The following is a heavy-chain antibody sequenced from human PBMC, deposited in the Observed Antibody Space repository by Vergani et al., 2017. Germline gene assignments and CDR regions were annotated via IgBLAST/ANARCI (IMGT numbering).Heavy chain of an antibody. CDR2: IIPIFGTA. CDR1: GGTFSSYA. J-gene: IGHJ6*03. CDR3: ARARFLERESYYYYYYMDV. Sequence: QVQLVQSGAEVKKPGSSVKVSCKASGGTFSSYAISWVRQAPGQGLEWMGGIIPIFGTANYAQKLQGRVTITADESTSTAYMGLSSLRSEDTAVYYCARARFLERESYYYYYYMDVWGKGTTVTVSS. V-gene: IGHV1-69*12. D-gene: IGHD3-3*01.